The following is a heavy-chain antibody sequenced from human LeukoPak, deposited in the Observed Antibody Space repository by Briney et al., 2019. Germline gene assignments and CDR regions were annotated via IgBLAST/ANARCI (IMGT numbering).Heavy chain of an antibody. CDR2: ISSSSSYI. Sequence: GGSLRLSCAASGFTFSSYSMNWVRQAPGKGLEWVSSISSSSSYIYYADSVKGRFTISRDNAKNSLYLQMNSLRAEDTAVYYCARALYSGDSSGYPDAFDIWGQGTMVTVSS. D-gene: IGHD3-22*01. V-gene: IGHV3-21*01. CDR3: ARALYSGDSSGYPDAFDI. J-gene: IGHJ3*02. CDR1: GFTFSSYS.